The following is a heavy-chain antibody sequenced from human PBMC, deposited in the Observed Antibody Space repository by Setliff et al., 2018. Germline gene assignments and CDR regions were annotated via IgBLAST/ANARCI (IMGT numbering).Heavy chain of an antibody. CDR2: ITYSGSA. V-gene: IGHV4-59*12. CDR1: GVSITTFY. Sequence: SETLSLTCNVSGVSITTFYWTWIRQPPGKGLEWIGFITYSGSANYHPSLKSRVAISLDTSKNQFSLKLSSVTAADTAVYYCARVDDVGSGYENWIDPWGRGTLVTVSS. J-gene: IGHJ5*02. CDR3: ARVDDVGSGYENWIDP. D-gene: IGHD3-22*01.